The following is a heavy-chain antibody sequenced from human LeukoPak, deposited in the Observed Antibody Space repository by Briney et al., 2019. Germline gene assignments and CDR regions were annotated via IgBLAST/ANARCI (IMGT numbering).Heavy chain of an antibody. CDR3: ARVGGSSWYLMKDSSGYYYY. CDR2: INAGNGNT. CDR1: GYTFTSYA. V-gene: IGHV1-3*01. J-gene: IGHJ4*02. D-gene: IGHD3-22*01. Sequence: ASVKVSCKASGYTFTSYAMHWVRQAPGQRLEWMGWINAGNGNTKYSQKFQGRVTITRDTSASTAYMELSSLRSEDTAVYYCARVGGSSWYLMKDSSGYYYYWGQGTLVTVSS.